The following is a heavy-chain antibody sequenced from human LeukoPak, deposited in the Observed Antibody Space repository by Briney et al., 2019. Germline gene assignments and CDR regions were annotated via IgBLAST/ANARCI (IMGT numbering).Heavy chain of an antibody. CDR3: ASTRGSGYSTYFDY. Sequence: GASVKVSCKASGYTFTSYGISWVRQAPGQGLEWMGWISAYNGNTNYAQKLQGRVTMTTDTSTSTAYMELRSLRSDDTAVYYCASTRGSGYSTYFDYWGQGTLVTVSS. J-gene: IGHJ4*02. CDR1: GYTFTSYG. CDR2: ISAYNGNT. V-gene: IGHV1-18*01. D-gene: IGHD3-22*01.